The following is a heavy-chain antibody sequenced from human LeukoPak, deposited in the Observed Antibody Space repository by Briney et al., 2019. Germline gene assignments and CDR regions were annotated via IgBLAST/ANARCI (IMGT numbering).Heavy chain of an antibody. CDR1: GGTFSSYA. CDR2: IIPIFGTA. CDR3: ARGVKPPYCSSTSCHQATFDP. V-gene: IGHV1-69*06. Sequence: GSSVKVSCKASGGTFSSYAISWVRQAPGQGLEWMGGIIPIFGTANYAQKFQGRVTITADKSTSTAYMELSSLRSEDTAVYYCARGVKPPYCSSTSCHQATFDPWGQGTLVTVSS. J-gene: IGHJ5*02. D-gene: IGHD2-2*01.